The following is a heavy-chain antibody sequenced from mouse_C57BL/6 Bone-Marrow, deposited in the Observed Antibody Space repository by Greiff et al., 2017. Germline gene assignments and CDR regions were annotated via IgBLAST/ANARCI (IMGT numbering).Heavy chain of an antibody. CDR1: GFTFSSYA. J-gene: IGHJ3*01. CDR2: ISDGGSYT. D-gene: IGHD1-1*01. V-gene: IGHV5-4*01. CDR3: ARDLLPVGLAY. Sequence: EVQVVESGGGLVKPGGSLKLSCAASGFTFSSYAMSWVRQTPEKRLEWVATISDGGSYTYYPDNVKGRFTISRDNAKNNLYLQMSHLKSEDTAMYYCARDLLPVGLAYWGQGTLVTVSA.